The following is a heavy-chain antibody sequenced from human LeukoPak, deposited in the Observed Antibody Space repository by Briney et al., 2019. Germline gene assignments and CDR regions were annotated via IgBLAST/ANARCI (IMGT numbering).Heavy chain of an antibody. V-gene: IGHV4-39*02. CDR2: NYYSGTT. CDR3: ARASGDQRYYYYYLDV. D-gene: IGHD2-2*01. CDR1: GGSISSISNY. J-gene: IGHJ6*03. Sequence: SETLSLTCTVSGGSISSISNYWGWIRQPPGKGLEWIGSNYYSGTTDYNPSLKSRVTISVDTSMNHFSLKLSSVTAADTAVYYCARASGDQRYYYYYLDVWGKVTTVTVSS.